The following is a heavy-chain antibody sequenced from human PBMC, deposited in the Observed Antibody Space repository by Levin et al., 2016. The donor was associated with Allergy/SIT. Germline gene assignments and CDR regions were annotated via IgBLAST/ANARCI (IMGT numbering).Heavy chain of an antibody. D-gene: IGHD6-19*01. CDR3: AKDVGDSSGWSH. V-gene: IGHV3-30*18. CDR2: ISYDGSNK. J-gene: IGHJ4*02. Sequence: GESLKISCAASGFTFSDYGMHWVRQAPGKGLEWVAVISYDGSNKDYAASVKGRFTIFRDNSKNTLYLQMNSLRAEDTAVYYCAKDVGDSSGWSHWGQGTLVTVSS. CDR1: GFTFSDYG.